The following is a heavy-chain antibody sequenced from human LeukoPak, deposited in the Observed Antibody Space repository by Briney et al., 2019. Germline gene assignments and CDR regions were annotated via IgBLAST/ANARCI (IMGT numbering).Heavy chain of an antibody. V-gene: IGHV3-7*01. CDR3: TTPQGSEGQWRAFDI. CDR2: IKQDGSEK. CDR1: GFTFSNSW. Sequence: PGGSLRLSCAASGFTFSNSWMNWVRQAPGKGLEWVANIKQDGSEKYYVDSVKGRFTISRDNAANSVYLQMNSLRAEDTAVYYCTTPQGSEGQWRAFDIWGQGTMVTVSS. D-gene: IGHD6-19*01. J-gene: IGHJ3*02.